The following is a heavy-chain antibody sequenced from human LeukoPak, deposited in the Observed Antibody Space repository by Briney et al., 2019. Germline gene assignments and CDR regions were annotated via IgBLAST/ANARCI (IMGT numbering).Heavy chain of an antibody. Sequence: GGSLRLSCEGSGFTFGDYGVGWFRQAPGKGLQWVSEIYSDGSTYYAASVKGRFTISRDNSKNTLYLQMNSLRAEDTAVYYCAKDTAVVTLYYFDYWGQGTLVTVSS. CDR1: GFTFGDYG. CDR2: IYSDGST. V-gene: IGHV3-23*03. D-gene: IGHD3-22*01. CDR3: AKDTAVVTLYYFDY. J-gene: IGHJ4*02.